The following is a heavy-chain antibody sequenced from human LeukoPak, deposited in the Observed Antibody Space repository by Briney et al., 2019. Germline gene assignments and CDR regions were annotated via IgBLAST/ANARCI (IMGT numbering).Heavy chain of an antibody. D-gene: IGHD3-22*01. V-gene: IGHV3-30*04. CDR1: GFTFSSYA. Sequence: GGSLRLSCAASGFTFSSYAMHWVRQAPGKGLEWVAVISYDGSNKYYADSVKGRFTISRDNSKNTLYLQMNSLRAEDTAVYYCARGVGIVVVITSNFDYWGQGTLVTVSS. J-gene: IGHJ4*02. CDR3: ARGVGIVVVITSNFDY. CDR2: ISYDGSNK.